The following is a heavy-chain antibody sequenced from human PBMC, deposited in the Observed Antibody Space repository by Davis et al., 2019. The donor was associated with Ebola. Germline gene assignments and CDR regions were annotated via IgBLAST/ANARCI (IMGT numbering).Heavy chain of an antibody. D-gene: IGHD6-19*01. CDR3: ARDRIVTSKYSSGWTKVYYYYYGMDV. CDR2: TYTDGNT. V-gene: IGHV3-66*02. J-gene: IGHJ6*02. Sequence: PGGSLRLSCAASGFTVTSSQMSWVRQAPGKGLEWVSLTYTDGNTYYAASVKGRFTISRDISNNTLYLQMSGLRAEDTAVYYCARDRIVTSKYSSGWTKVYYYYYGMDVWGQGTTVTVSS. CDR1: GFTVTSSQ.